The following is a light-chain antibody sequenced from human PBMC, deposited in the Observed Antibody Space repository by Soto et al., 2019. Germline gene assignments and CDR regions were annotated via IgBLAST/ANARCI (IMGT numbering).Light chain of an antibody. CDR2: SNN. J-gene: IGLJ2*01. CDR3: AAWDDSLSDVV. V-gene: IGLV1-44*01. Sequence: QSVLTQPPSASGTSGQRVTISCSGSSSNIGSNTVNWYQQLPGTAPKLLIYSNNQRPSGVPDRFSGSKSGTSASLAISGLQSENEADYYCAAWDDSLSDVVFGGGTKLTVL. CDR1: SSNIGSNT.